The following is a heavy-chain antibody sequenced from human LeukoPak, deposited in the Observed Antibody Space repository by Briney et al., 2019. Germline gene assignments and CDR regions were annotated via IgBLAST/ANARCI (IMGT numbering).Heavy chain of an antibody. V-gene: IGHV3-7*03. CDR1: GFTFSDYW. D-gene: IGHD3-10*01. J-gene: IGHJ4*02. CDR3: ARTLMGGGALDY. CDR2: IKEDGSEK. Sequence: GGSLRLSCTASGFTFSDYWLNWFRQAPGKGLKWVANIKEDGSEKYYVDSVKGRFTISRDNAKNSLFLQINGLRVEDTAVYYCARTLMGGGALDYWGQGTLVTVSS.